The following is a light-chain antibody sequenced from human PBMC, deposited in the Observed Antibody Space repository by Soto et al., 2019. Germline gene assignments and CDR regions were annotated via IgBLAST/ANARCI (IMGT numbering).Light chain of an antibody. CDR3: ASYSTSSALV. CDR1: SADIGAFNY. J-gene: IGLJ2*01. Sequence: HSALTQPASVSGSPGQSITISCAGTSADIGAFNYVSWYQHHPGNAPTLLIYDVSDRPSGVSTRFSASKSANTASLTISGLQADDEADYYCASYSTSSALVFGGGTKLTV. V-gene: IGLV2-14*03. CDR2: DVS.